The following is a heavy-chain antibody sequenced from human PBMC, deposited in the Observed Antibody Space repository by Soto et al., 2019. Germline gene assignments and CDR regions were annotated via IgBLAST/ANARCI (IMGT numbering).Heavy chain of an antibody. D-gene: IGHD3-3*01. CDR3: ARGSGITIFGVVIAFDY. Sequence: QVQLVQSGAEVKKPGASVKVSCKASGYTFTSYYMHWVRQAPGQGLEWMGIINPSGGSTSYAQKFQGRVTMTRDTSTSTVYMELSSLRSEDTAVYYCARGSGITIFGVVIAFDYWGQGPLVTVSS. V-gene: IGHV1-46*01. J-gene: IGHJ4*02. CDR2: INPSGGST. CDR1: GYTFTSYY.